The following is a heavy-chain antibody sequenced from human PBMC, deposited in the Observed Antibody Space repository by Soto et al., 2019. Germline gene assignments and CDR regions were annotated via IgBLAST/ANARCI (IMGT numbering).Heavy chain of an antibody. CDR1: GGSISSGDYY. D-gene: IGHD6-13*01. J-gene: IGHJ3*02. CDR3: AYSSSSNAFDI. V-gene: IGHV4-30-4*01. Sequence: PSETLSLTCTVSGGSISSGDYYWSWIRQPPGKGLEWTGYIYYTGSTYYNPSLKSRVTISVDTSKNQFSLQLSSVTAADTAVYYCAYSSSSNAFDIWGQGTMVTVSS. CDR2: IYYTGST.